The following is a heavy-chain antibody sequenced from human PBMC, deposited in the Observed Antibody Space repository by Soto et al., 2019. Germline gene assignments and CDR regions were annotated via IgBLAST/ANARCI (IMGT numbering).Heavy chain of an antibody. D-gene: IGHD2-21*01. CDR2: IYPGGSDT. CDR3: ARRLLKLGSISPDDAFDI. J-gene: IGHJ3*02. V-gene: IGHV5-51*01. CDR1: GYSFTSYW. Sequence: GESLKISCKGSGYSFTSYWIAWVRQMPGKGLEWMGIIYPGGSDTRYSPSFQGQVTFSADKSITTAYLQWGSLKASDTAMYYCARRLLKLGSISPDDAFDIWGQGTMVTVSS.